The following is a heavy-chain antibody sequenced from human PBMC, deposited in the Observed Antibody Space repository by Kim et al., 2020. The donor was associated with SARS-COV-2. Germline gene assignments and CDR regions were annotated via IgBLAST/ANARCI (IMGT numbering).Heavy chain of an antibody. CDR1: GGTFSSYA. CDR3: ARRDRGCSGGSCTTKLDY. Sequence: SVKVSCKASGGTFSSYAISWVRQAPGQGLEWMGGIIPIFGTANYAQKFQGRVTITADESTSTAYMELSSLRSEDTAVYYCARRDRGCSGGSCTTKLDYWGQGTLVTVSS. D-gene: IGHD2-15*01. CDR2: IIPIFGTA. V-gene: IGHV1-69*13. J-gene: IGHJ4*02.